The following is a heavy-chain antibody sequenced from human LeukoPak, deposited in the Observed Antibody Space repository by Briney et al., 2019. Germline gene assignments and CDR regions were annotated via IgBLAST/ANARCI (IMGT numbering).Heavy chain of an antibody. CDR2: IYHSGST. CDR3: ARGVGSIAGAY. J-gene: IGHJ4*02. CDR1: GYSISSGYY. Sequence: SETLSLTCTVSGYSISSGYYWGWIRQPPGKGLEWIGSIYHSGSTYYNPSLESRVTISVDTSKNQFSLKLSSVTAADTAVYYCARGVGSIAGAYWGQGTLVTVSS. V-gene: IGHV4-38-2*02. D-gene: IGHD6-6*01.